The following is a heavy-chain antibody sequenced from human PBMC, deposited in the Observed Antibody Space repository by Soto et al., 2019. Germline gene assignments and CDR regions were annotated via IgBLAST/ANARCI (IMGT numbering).Heavy chain of an antibody. D-gene: IGHD2-15*01. V-gene: IGHV4-34*01. CDR2: INHSGST. CDR3: ARGLARPPYCSGGSCYVWYFDL. CDR1: GGSFSGYY. J-gene: IGHJ2*01. Sequence: QVQLQQWGAGLLKPSETLSLTCAVYGGSFSGYYWSWIRQPPGKGLEWIGEINHSGSTNYNPSLKSRVTISVDTPKNQFSLKLSSVTAADTAVYYCARGLARPPYCSGGSCYVWYFDLWGRGTLVTVSS.